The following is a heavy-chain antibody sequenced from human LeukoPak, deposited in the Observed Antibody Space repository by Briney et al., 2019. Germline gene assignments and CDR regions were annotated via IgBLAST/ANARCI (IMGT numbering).Heavy chain of an antibody. V-gene: IGHV4-34*01. D-gene: IGHD3-3*01. CDR3: ARTLITIFGVVMGYMDV. J-gene: IGHJ6*03. CDR2: LNHRGST. Sequence: SETLSLICAVYGGSLSGYFWSWNPQPPGKGLEWSGELNHRGSTNHNPSLKSPVTLSVDTSKHQFSLQPRSVAAAPPVGYYCARTLITIFGVVMGYMDVWGKGNRVTVSS. CDR1: GGSLSGYF.